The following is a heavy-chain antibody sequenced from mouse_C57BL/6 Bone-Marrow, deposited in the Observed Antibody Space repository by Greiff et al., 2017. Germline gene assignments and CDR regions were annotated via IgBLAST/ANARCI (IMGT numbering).Heavy chain of an antibody. CDR1: GYAFSSSW. D-gene: IGHD2-2*01. J-gene: IGHJ3*01. CDR2: IYPGDGDT. V-gene: IGHV1-82*01. CDR3: ARGGYDAWFAY. Sequence: VQLVESGPELVKPGASVKISCKASGYAFSSSWMNWVKQRPGKGLEWIGRIYPGDGDTNYNGKFKGKDTLTADKSSSTAYMQLSSLTSEDSAVYFCARGGYDAWFAYWGQGTLVTVSA.